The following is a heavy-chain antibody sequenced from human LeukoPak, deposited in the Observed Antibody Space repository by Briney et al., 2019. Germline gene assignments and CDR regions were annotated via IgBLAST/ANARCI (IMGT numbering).Heavy chain of an antibody. J-gene: IGHJ4*02. CDR3: ATITSNDY. CDR2: ISYDGSNK. Sequence: GRSLRLSCAASGFTFSSYGMHWVRQAPGKGLEWVAVISYDGSNKYYADSVKGRFTISRDNSKNTLYLQMNSLRAEDTAVYYCATITSNDYWGQGTLVTVSS. V-gene: IGHV3-30*03. D-gene: IGHD5-12*01. CDR1: GFTFSSYG.